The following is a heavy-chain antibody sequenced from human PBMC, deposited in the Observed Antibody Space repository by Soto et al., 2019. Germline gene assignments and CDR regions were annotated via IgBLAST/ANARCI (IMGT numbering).Heavy chain of an antibody. Sequence: PGGSLRLSCAASGFTFSSYEMNWVRQAPGKGLEWVSYISSSGSTIFYADSVKGRFTISRDNAKSSLYLQMNSLRAEDTAVYYCARDDGLGLAPYYGMDVWGQGTTVTVSS. J-gene: IGHJ6*02. V-gene: IGHV3-48*03. CDR2: ISSSGSTI. CDR3: ARDDGLGLAPYYGMDV. CDR1: GFTFSSYE. D-gene: IGHD3-10*01.